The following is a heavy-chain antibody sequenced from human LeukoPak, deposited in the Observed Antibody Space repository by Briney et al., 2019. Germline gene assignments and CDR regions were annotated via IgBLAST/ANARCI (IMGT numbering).Heavy chain of an antibody. CDR3: ARLGSIAAAGTPDY. V-gene: IGHV3-11*06. D-gene: IGHD6-13*01. CDR1: GFTFSDYY. CDR2: ISGSTTYT. J-gene: IGHJ4*02. Sequence: GESLRLSCAASGFTFSDYYMSWIRQAPGKGLEWVSYISGSTTYTTYADSVKGRFAISGDNAKNSLYLQMNSLRGEDTAVYYCARLGSIAAAGTPDYWGQGTLVTVSS.